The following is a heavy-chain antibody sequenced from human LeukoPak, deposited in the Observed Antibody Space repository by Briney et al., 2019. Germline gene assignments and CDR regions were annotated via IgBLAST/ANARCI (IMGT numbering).Heavy chain of an antibody. CDR1: GYTFTNYG. CDR2: MNPNSGNT. Sequence: ASVKVSCKASGYTFTNYGISWMRQATGQGLEWMGWMNPNSGNTGYAQKFQGRVTMTRNTSISTAYMELSSLRSEDTAVYYCARGEPHMDVWGKGTTVTISS. CDR3: ARGEPHMDV. V-gene: IGHV1-8*02. D-gene: IGHD1-14*01. J-gene: IGHJ6*03.